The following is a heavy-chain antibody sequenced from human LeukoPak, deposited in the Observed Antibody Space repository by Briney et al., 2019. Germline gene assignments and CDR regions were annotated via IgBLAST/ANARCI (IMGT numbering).Heavy chain of an antibody. Sequence: PGGSLRLSCAASGFTFSIYAMHWVRQAPGKGLEWVAVISYDGSRKFSADSVKGRFTISRDHSKNTLYLQMNSLRAEDTAVYYCARDSTDGVIPRELHPPFDYWGQGALVTVSS. J-gene: IGHJ4*02. CDR3: ARDSTDGVIPRELHPPFDY. CDR1: GFTFSIYA. V-gene: IGHV3-30*04. D-gene: IGHD1-26*01. CDR2: ISYDGSRK.